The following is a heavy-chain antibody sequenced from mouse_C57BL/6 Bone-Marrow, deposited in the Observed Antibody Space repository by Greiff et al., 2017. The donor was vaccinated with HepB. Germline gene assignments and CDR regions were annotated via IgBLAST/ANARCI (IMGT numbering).Heavy chain of an antibody. CDR1: GFTFSSYA. CDR2: ISDGGSYT. J-gene: IGHJ4*01. Sequence: EVHLVESGGGLVKPGGSLKLSCAASGFTFSSYAMSWVRQTPEKRLEWVATISDGGSYTYYPDNVTGRCTITRDNAKNNLYLQMSHLKSEDAAMYYCGSTYWAMDYWGQGTSVTVSA. V-gene: IGHV5-4*01. D-gene: IGHD5-1*01. CDR3: GSTYWAMDY.